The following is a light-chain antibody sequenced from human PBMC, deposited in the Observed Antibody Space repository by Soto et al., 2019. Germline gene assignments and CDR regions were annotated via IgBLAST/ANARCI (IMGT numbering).Light chain of an antibody. J-gene: IGKJ2*01. V-gene: IGKV3-20*01. CDR3: QQYGSSGYT. CDR2: GAS. Sequence: EIVLTQSPGTLSLSPGERATLSCRASQRVSYLAWYQQKPGQAPRLLIYGASSRAIGIPDKFSGSGSGTDFTLTISRLEPEDFAVYYCQQYGSSGYTFGQGTKLESK. CDR1: QRVSY.